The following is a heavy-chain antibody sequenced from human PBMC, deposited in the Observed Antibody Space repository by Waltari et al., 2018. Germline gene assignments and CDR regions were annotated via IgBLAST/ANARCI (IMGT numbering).Heavy chain of an antibody. V-gene: IGHV4-39*07. CDR3: ASSRNSYYAFDI. Sequence: QLQLQESGPGLVKPSETLSLTCTVSGGSISSSSYYWGWIRQPPGKGLEWIGSIYYSGSTYYNPSLKSRVTISVDTSNNQFSLKLRSVTAADTAVYYCASSRNSYYAFDIWGQGTMVTVSS. J-gene: IGHJ3*02. CDR1: GGSISSSSYY. CDR2: IYYSGST. D-gene: IGHD2-21*02.